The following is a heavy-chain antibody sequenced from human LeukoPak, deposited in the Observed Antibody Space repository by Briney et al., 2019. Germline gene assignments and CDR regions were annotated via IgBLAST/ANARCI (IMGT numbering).Heavy chain of an antibody. V-gene: IGHV4-39*01. CDR2: IYYSGST. CDR3: ARSYYDFWSGYFDY. CDR1: GGSISSSSYY. Sequence: SETLSLTCTVSGGSISSSSYYWGWIRQPPGKGLEWIGSIYYSGSTYYNPSLKSRVTISVDTSKNQFSLKLSSVTAADTAVYYCARSYYDFWSGYFDYWGQGTLVTVSS. D-gene: IGHD3-3*01. J-gene: IGHJ4*02.